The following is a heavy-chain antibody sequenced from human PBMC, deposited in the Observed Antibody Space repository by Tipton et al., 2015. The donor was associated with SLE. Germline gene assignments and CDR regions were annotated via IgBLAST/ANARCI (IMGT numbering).Heavy chain of an antibody. V-gene: IGHV4-59*01. J-gene: IGHJ4*02. Sequence: LRLSCTVSGGSISSYYWSWIRQPPGKGLEWIGYIYYSGSTNYNPSLKSRVTISVDTSKNQFSLKLSSVTAADTAVYYWARESSWDPLFDYWGQGTRVTVSS. CDR1: GGSISSYY. CDR2: IYYSGST. D-gene: IGHD6-13*01. CDR3: ARESSWDPLFDY.